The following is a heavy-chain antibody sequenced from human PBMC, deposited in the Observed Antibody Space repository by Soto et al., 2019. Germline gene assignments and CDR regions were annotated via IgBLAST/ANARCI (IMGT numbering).Heavy chain of an antibody. Sequence: QVQLQESGPGLVKPSETLSLTCIVSNGSISSYYWSWFRQPPGKGLEWIGSIYSSGSTNYNPSLKSRVTISVDTSKTQFSLRLSYVTAADTAVYYCARGLTGSPIPGEYWGQGTLVTVSS. CDR2: IYSSGST. CDR3: ARGLTGSPIPGEY. D-gene: IGHD3-16*01. CDR1: NGSISSYY. J-gene: IGHJ4*02. V-gene: IGHV4-59*01.